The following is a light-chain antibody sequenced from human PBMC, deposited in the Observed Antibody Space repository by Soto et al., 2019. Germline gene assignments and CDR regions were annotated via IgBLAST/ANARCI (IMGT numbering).Light chain of an antibody. CDR3: SSYAGSNTLL. Sequence: QSALTQPASVPGSPGQSITISCTGTSSDVGSYNLVSWYRQHPGKAPKLMIYEVNKRPSGVSYRFSGSKSGNTASLTISGLQAEDEASYYCSSYAGSNTLLFGGGTKVTVL. J-gene: IGLJ2*01. CDR2: EVN. CDR1: SSDVGSYNL. V-gene: IGLV2-23*02.